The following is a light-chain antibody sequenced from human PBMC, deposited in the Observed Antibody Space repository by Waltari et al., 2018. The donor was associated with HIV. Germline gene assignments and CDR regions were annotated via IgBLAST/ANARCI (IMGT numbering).Light chain of an antibody. J-gene: IGKJ5*01. Sequence: DIQMTQSPSSLSASVGDRVTITCQASQDIINHLNWYQKKAGKAPKLLIYDVSNLETGVPSRFGGGGSGTDFTFTISRLQPEDIGTYYCQQYESLPITFGQGTRLEIK. CDR1: QDIINH. CDR2: DVS. CDR3: QQYESLPIT. V-gene: IGKV1-33*01.